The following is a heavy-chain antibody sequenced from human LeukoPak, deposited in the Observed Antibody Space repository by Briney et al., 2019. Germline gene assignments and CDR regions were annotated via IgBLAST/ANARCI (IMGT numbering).Heavy chain of an antibody. CDR2: ISGGGKRT. J-gene: IGHJ4*02. D-gene: IGHD3-22*01. V-gene: IGHV3-23*01. Sequence: GGSLRLSCAAAGFIFTSYSMNWVRQAPGKGLEWVSTISGGGKRTYYADSVKGRFTISRGNSKNTLYLQMSSLRADDTAVYYCAKPTYYYDSSGSFAYFSYFDYWGQGTLVTVSS. CDR1: GFIFTSYS. CDR3: AKPTYYYDSSGSFAYFSYFDY.